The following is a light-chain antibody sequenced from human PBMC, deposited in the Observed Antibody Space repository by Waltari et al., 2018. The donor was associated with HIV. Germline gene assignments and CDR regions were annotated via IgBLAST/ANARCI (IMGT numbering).Light chain of an antibody. CDR3: AAYAGNNIVI. Sequence: QSALTQPPSASGSPGQSVTVSCTGTSSDIGYFNYVSWYQQHPGKAPKLLINDVNKRPSGVPDHFPASKSVATASLTVSGLLAEDEADYYCAAYAGNNIVIFGGGTKVTV. J-gene: IGLJ2*01. CDR1: SSDIGYFNY. V-gene: IGLV2-8*01. CDR2: DVN.